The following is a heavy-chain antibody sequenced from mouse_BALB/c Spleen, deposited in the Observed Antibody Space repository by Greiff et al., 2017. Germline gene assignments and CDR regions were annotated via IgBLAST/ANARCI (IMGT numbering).Heavy chain of an antibody. Sequence: VMLVESGPGLVAPSQSLSITCTVSGFSLTDYGVSWIRQPPGKGLEWLGVIWGGGSTYYNSALKSRLSISKDNSKSQVFLKMNSLQTDDTAMYYCAKSLAMITTWYFDVWGAGTTVTVSS. CDR1: GFSLTDYG. D-gene: IGHD2-4*01. J-gene: IGHJ1*01. CDR2: IWGGGST. V-gene: IGHV2-6-5*01. CDR3: AKSLAMITTWYFDV.